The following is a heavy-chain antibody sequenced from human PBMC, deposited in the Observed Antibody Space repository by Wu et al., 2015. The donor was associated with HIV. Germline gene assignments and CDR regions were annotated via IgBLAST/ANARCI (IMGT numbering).Heavy chain of an antibody. V-gene: IGHV1-69*13. CDR1: GGTFSSYA. J-gene: IGHJ6*02. D-gene: IGHD6-13*01. CDR3: ARETPPYSSSWHLNAKREVYYYYGMDV. CDR2: IIPIFGTA. Sequence: QVQLVQSGAEVKKPGSSVKVSCKASGGTFSSYAISWVRQAPGQGLEWMGRIIPIFGTANYAQKFQGRVTITADESTSTAYMELSSLRSEDTAVYYCARETPPYSSSWHLNAKREVYYYYGMDVWGQGTTGHRSP.